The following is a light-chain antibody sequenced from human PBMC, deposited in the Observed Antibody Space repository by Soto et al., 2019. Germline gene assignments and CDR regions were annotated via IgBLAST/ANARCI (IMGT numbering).Light chain of an antibody. Sequence: DIVLTQSPGTLSLSPGERATLSCRASQSVSSGYLAWYQQKPGQAPRLLIYAAASRATGIPDRFSGSGSGTDFSLTITRLEPEDFAVYYCPQYGTSVGGTFGGGTKVEIK. CDR3: PQYGTSVGGT. CDR1: QSVSSGY. CDR2: AAA. V-gene: IGKV3-20*01. J-gene: IGKJ4*01.